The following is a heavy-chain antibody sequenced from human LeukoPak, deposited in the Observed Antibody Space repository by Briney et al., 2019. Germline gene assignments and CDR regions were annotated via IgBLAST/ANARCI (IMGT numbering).Heavy chain of an antibody. V-gene: IGHV1-18*01. CDR2: ISAYNGNT. J-gene: IGHJ5*02. CDR3: ARWEGATQDNWFDP. CDR1: GYTFTSYG. Sequence: GASVKVSCKASGYTFTSYGISWVRQAPGQGLEWMGWISAYNGNTNYAQKLQGRVTMTTDTSTSTVYMELSSLRSEDTAVYYCARWEGATQDNWFDPWGQGTLVTVSS. D-gene: IGHD1-26*01.